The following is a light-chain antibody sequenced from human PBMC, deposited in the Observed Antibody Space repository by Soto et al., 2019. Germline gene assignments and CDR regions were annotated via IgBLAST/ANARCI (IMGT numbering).Light chain of an antibody. CDR1: SSDVGVYNY. Sequence: QSALTQPPSASGSPGQSVTISCTGSSSDVGVYNYVSWYQQHPGKAPKLMIYEVSERPSGVPNRFSGSKSGNTASLTVSGLQTEDEADYYCSSYAGIDSLLFGGGTKLTVL. J-gene: IGLJ2*01. V-gene: IGLV2-8*01. CDR3: SSYAGIDSLL. CDR2: EVS.